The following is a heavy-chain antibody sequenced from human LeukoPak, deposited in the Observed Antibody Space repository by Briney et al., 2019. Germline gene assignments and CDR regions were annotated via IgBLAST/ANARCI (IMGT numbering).Heavy chain of an antibody. V-gene: IGHV3-74*01. Sequence: GGSLRLSCAASGLTFSTYWMRWVRQAPGKGLVWVSRINSDGSLSYADSVKGRFTISRDNTKNMLYMQMNSLRAEDTAVYYCAGGASSTVHYWGQGTLVTVSS. D-gene: IGHD6-13*01. CDR3: AGGASSTVHY. J-gene: IGHJ4*02. CDR2: INSDGSL. CDR1: GLTFSTYW.